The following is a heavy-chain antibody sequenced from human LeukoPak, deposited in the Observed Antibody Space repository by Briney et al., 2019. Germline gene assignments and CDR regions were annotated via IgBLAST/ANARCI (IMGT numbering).Heavy chain of an antibody. V-gene: IGHV1-8*03. Sequence: ASVKVSCKASGYTFTSYDINWVRQAPGQGLEWMGWMNPNSGDTGYAQKFQGRVTITRNTSIITAYMELSRLRSDDTAVYYCARDLKFDYWGQGTLVTVSS. CDR2: MNPNSGDT. J-gene: IGHJ4*02. CDR1: GYTFTSYD. CDR3: ARDLKFDY.